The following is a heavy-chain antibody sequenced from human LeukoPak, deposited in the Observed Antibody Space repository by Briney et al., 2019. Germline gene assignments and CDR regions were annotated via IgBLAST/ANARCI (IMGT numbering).Heavy chain of an antibody. D-gene: IGHD1-26*01. CDR1: GYTLTELS. Sequence: ASVKVSCKVSGYTLTELSMHWVRQAPGKGLEWMGGLDPEDGETIYAQKFQGRVTTTEDTSTDTAYMELSSLRSEDTAVYYCATVRQWELPNFQHWGQGTLVTVSS. V-gene: IGHV1-24*01. CDR2: LDPEDGET. CDR3: ATVRQWELPNFQH. J-gene: IGHJ1*01.